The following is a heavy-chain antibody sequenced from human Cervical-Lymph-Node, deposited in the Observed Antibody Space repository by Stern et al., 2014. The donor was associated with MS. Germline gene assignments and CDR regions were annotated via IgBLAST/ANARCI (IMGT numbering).Heavy chain of an antibody. J-gene: IGHJ2*01. Sequence: LRLVESGGGLVQPGGSRRLSCAASGFSFSSYEMHWVRQVPGKGLGWVSCICTAPDKYYSDSLKGRFTISRENAKNSLYLQLNSVGVGDTAVYYCARAGSWHRYLDLWGRGTFVSVSS. CDR3: ARAGSWHRYLDL. V-gene: IGHV3-13*01. CDR2: ICTAPDK. D-gene: IGHD2-15*01. CDR1: GFSFSSYE.